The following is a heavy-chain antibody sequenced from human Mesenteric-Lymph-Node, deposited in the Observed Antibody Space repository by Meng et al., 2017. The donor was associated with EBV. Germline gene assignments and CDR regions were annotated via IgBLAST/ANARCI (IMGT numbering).Heavy chain of an antibody. CDR1: GFTFSNYW. J-gene: IGHJ4*02. CDR2: INTDGTIT. CDR3: AADMMGAQDY. Sequence: VQLVGSGGGLVQPGGSLRLSCAASGFTFSNYWIHWVRQLPGKGLVWVSRINTDGTITSYADSVKGRFTISRDNAKNTLYLQMNSLRAEDTAVYYCAADMMGAQDYWGQGTLVTVSS. D-gene: IGHD3-16*01. V-gene: IGHV3-74*01.